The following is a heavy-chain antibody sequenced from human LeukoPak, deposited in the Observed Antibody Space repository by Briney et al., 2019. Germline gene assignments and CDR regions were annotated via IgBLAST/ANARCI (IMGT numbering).Heavy chain of an antibody. J-gene: IGHJ3*02. CDR2: IYTSGST. CDR3: ARNNPSITMIVLRGAFDI. CDR1: GGSISSGSYY. D-gene: IGHD3-22*01. V-gene: IGHV4-61*02. Sequence: PSETLSLTCTVSGGSISSGSYYWSWIRQPAGKGLEWIGRIYTSGSTNYNPSLKSRVTISVDTSKNQFSLKLSSVTAADTAVYYCARNNPSITMIVLRGAFDIWGQGTMVTVSS.